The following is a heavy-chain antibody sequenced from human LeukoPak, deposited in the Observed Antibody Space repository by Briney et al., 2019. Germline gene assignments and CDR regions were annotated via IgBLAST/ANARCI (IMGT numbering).Heavy chain of an antibody. J-gene: IGHJ5*02. D-gene: IGHD3-9*01. CDR1: GGSISSYY. CDR2: IYYSGST. V-gene: IGHV4-59*01. Sequence: SETLSLTCTVSGGSISSYYWSWIRQPPGRGLEWIGFIYYSGSTNYNPSLKSRVTISVDTSKNQFSLRLTSVTAADTAMYYCAARYVLRYFDQRWFDPWGQGTLVTVSS. CDR3: AARYVLRYFDQRWFDP.